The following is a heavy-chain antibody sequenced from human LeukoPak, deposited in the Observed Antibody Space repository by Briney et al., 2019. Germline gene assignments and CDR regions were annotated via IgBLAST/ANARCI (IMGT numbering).Heavy chain of an antibody. CDR2: ISGSGGST. CDR1: GFTFSSYA. J-gene: IGHJ4*02. D-gene: IGHD5-24*01. V-gene: IGHV3-23*01. CDR3: ASHRRDGYNSDFDY. Sequence: GGSLRLSCAASGFTFSSYAMSWVRQAPGGGLEWVSVISGSGGSTHYADSVKGRFTISRDNSRNTLYQQMNSLRAEDTAVYYCASHRRDGYNSDFDYWGQGTLVTVSS.